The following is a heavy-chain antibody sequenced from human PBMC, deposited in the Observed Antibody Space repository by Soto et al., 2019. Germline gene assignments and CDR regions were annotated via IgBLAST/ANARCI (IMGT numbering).Heavy chain of an antibody. V-gene: IGHV3-74*01. CDR2: MNSDGRIT. CDR1: GFTFSSHW. Sequence: EAQLVESGGDLVQPGGSLRLSCAASGFTFSSHWMHWFRQAPGKGLVWVSRMNSDGRITTYADSVKGRFTISRDNAKNTRYLQMTSLRAEDTAVYYCARLYYDGSASEFSYFDLWGRGTLVTVSS. CDR3: ARLYYDGSASEFSYFDL. D-gene: IGHD3-22*01. J-gene: IGHJ2*01.